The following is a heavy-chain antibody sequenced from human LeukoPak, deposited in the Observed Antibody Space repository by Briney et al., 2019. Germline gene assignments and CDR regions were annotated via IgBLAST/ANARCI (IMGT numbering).Heavy chain of an antibody. CDR3: AKVGSRSPFDY. V-gene: IGHV3-23*01. CDR2: ISGSGDRT. J-gene: IGHJ4*02. D-gene: IGHD1-26*01. Sequence: GGSLRLSCIASGFTFSNYGMSWVRQAPGKGLEWVSIISGSGDRTLHADSVKGRFTISRDNSKNTLYLQMNSLRAEDTAVYYCAKVGSRSPFDYWGQGTLVTVSS. CDR1: GFTFSNYG.